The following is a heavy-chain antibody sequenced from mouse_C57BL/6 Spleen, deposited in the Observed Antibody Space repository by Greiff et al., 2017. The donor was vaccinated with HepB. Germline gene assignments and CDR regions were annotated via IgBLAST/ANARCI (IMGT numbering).Heavy chain of an antibody. CDR3: ATHEEDYYGSSSYYFDY. CDR1: GYTFTEYT. D-gene: IGHD1-1*01. J-gene: IGHJ2*01. CDR2: FYPGSGSI. Sequence: VQLQQSGAELVKPGASVKLSCKASGYTFTEYTIHWVKQRSGQGLEWIGWFYPGSGSIKYNEKFKDKATLTADKSSSTAYMELSRLTSDYSAVSFGATHEEDYYGSSSYYFDYWGQGTTLTVSS. V-gene: IGHV1-62-2*01.